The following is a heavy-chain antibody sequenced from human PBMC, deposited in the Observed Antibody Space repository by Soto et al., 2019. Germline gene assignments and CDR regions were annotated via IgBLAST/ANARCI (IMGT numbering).Heavy chain of an antibody. D-gene: IGHD1-26*01. J-gene: IGHJ1*01. V-gene: IGHV1-3*01. Sequence: GAAGKVSCKASVYRFTSYAINCVLRAPRQRLEWMGWINAGNGNTKYSQKFQGRDTITRDTSASTAYMELSSLRSVDTAVYCCARRASPPTGHSGQRALATV. CDR1: VYRFTSYA. CDR2: INAGNGNT. CDR3: ARRASPPTGH.